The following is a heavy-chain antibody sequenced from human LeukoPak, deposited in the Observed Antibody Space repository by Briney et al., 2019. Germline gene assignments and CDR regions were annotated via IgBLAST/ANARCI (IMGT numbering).Heavy chain of an antibody. Sequence: GGSLRLSCAASGFTFSRYYMSWVRQAPGKGLEWVSSISSSSSYIYYADSVKGRFTISRDNGKNTVYLQMNSQRVDDTSVYFCARGGFKYNYYDAMDVWGQGTTVTVSS. J-gene: IGHJ6*02. D-gene: IGHD3-10*01. CDR3: ARGGFKYNYYDAMDV. V-gene: IGHV3-21*03. CDR2: ISSSSSYI. CDR1: GFTFSRYY.